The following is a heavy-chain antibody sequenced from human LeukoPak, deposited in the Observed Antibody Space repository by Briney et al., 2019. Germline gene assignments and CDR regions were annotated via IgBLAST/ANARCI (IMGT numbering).Heavy chain of an antibody. CDR2: INAGNGNT. CDR1: GYTVTRYA. J-gene: IGHJ4*02. V-gene: IGHV1-3*01. Sequence: ASVKVSCKASGYTVTRYAMHWVRQAPGQRLEWMGWINAGNGNTKYPQKFQGRVTITRDTSASTAYMELSSLRSEDTAVYYCARNGSGRGVAGFDYWGQGTLVTVSS. CDR3: ARNGSGRGVAGFDY. D-gene: IGHD3-10*01.